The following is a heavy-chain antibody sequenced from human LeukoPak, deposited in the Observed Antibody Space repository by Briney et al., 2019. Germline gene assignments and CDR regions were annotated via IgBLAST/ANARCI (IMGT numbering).Heavy chain of an antibody. CDR2: IDPKSGGP. V-gene: IGHV1-2*02. CDR3: ARGGFHHGFDF. CDR1: GYTFRDYY. J-gene: IGHJ3*01. Sequence: GASVKVSCKASGYTFRDYYMHWVRQAPGQGFEWMGWIDPKSGGPNYAQKFQGRVTLTSDTSISTSYMELSRLTSDDTAVYYCARGGFHHGFDFWGQGTVVTVSS.